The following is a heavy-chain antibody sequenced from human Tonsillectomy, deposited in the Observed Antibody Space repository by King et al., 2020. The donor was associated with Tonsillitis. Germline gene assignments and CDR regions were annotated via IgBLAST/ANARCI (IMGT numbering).Heavy chain of an antibody. D-gene: IGHD2-21*01. CDR1: GYSFTTYW. CDR3: ARCSCGGDSCLSWVNWFDT. J-gene: IGHJ5*02. CDR2: IDRSDSFI. Sequence: VQLVESGAEVKKSGESLRISCKGSGYSFTTYWITWVRQKPGKGLEWMGTIDRSDSFIKYSPSFDGHVTISADKSNSTAYLQWGSLKASDTAIYYCARCSCGGDSCLSWVNWFDTWGQGTLVSVSS. V-gene: IGHV5-10-1*03.